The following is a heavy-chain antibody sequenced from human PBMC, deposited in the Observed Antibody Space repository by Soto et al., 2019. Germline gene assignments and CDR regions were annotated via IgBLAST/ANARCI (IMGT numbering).Heavy chain of an antibody. V-gene: IGHV4-38-2*01. CDR1: GYSISSGYY. CDR2: IYHSGST. Sequence: KTSETLSLTCAVSGYSISSGYYWGWIRQPPGKGLEWIGSIYHSGSTYYNPSLKSRVTISVDTSKNQFSLKLSSVTAADTAVYYCARAPRGGWFDPWGQGTLVTVSS. D-gene: IGHD3-10*01. J-gene: IGHJ5*02. CDR3: ARAPRGGWFDP.